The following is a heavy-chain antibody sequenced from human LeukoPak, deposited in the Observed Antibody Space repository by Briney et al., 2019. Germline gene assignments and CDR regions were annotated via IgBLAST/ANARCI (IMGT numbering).Heavy chain of an antibody. Sequence: SETLSLTCTVSGGSISSYHWSWIRQPAGKGLEWIGRIYTSGSTNYNPSLKSRVTMSVDTSKNQFSLKLSSVTAADTAVYYCARNYYDSSGFPYFDYWGQGTLVTVSS. D-gene: IGHD3-22*01. CDR1: GGSISSYH. V-gene: IGHV4-4*07. J-gene: IGHJ4*02. CDR2: IYTSGST. CDR3: ARNYYDSSGFPYFDY.